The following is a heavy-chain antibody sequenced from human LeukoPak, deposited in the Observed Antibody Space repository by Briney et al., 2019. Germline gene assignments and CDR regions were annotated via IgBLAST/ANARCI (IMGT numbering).Heavy chain of an antibody. D-gene: IGHD1-26*01. CDR1: GVSISSYY. CDR3: VRLAAISGSDYPDD. V-gene: IGHV4-59*08. Sequence: SETLSLTCTVSGVSISSYYWSWIRQPPGKGLEWIGYIFYSGNTIYNPSLRSRVTISADTSKNHFSLRLRSVTAADTAVYYCVRLAAISGSDYPDDWGQGTLVTVSS. J-gene: IGHJ4*02. CDR2: IFYSGNT.